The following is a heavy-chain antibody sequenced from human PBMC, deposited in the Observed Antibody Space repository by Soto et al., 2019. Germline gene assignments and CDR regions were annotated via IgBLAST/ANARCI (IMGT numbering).Heavy chain of an antibody. D-gene: IGHD2-21*01. CDR1: GFSFSAHG. V-gene: IGHV3-30*18. CDR2: ISYDGINK. CDR3: AKDGGGGYQPPNYYYYGLDV. Sequence: VGSLRLSCAASGFSFSAHGMHWVRQAPGKGLEWVAVISYDGINKDYADSVEGRLTISRDNSKNTLYLQLDSLRIDDTGIYYCAKDGGGGYQPPNYYYYGLDVWGQGTTVTVSS. J-gene: IGHJ6*02.